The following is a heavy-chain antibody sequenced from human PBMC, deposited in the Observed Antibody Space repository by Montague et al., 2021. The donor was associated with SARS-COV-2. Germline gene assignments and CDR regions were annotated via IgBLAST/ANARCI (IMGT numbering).Heavy chain of an antibody. V-gene: IGHV4-59*01. CDR1: GGSISGYY. CDR2: IYYSGST. Sequence: SETLSLTCTVSGGSISGYYWSWIRQSPGKGLEWIGYIYYSGSTKYNPFLESRVAASVDRSKNQVSLKLGSVTPADTAVYYCARLLRSCSNGVCRTYYYYAMDVWGQGTTVTVSS. D-gene: IGHD2-8*01. J-gene: IGHJ6*02. CDR3: ARLLRSCSNGVCRTYYYYAMDV.